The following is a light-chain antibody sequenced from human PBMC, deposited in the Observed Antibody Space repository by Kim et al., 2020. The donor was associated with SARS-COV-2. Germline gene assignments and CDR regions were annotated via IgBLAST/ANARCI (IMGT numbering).Light chain of an antibody. CDR2: DVT. CDR3: ASHAPDYTWV. CDR1: SSDIGTYHH. J-gene: IGLJ3*02. Sequence: QSALTQPASVSGSPGQSISISCTGTSSDIGTYHHVSWYQQYPGKAPKLIIYDVTQRPSGVSDRFSGSKSGNTASLTISELQAEDESNYYCASHAPDYTWVFGGGTQLTVL. V-gene: IGLV2-14*03.